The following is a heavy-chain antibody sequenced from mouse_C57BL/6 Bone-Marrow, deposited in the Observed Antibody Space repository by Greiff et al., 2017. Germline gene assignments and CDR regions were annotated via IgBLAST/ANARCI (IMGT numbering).Heavy chain of an antibody. Sequence: QVQLQQPGAELVKPGASVKLSCKASGYTFTSYWMHWVKQRPGQGLEWIGMIHPSSGSTNYNEKFKSKATLTVAKSSSTAYMQLSSLTSADSAVFYCARAYYYGSSYRYFDVWGTGTSVTVAS. CDR2: IHPSSGST. CDR3: ARAYYYGSSYRYFDV. D-gene: IGHD1-1*01. V-gene: IGHV1-64*01. J-gene: IGHJ1*03. CDR1: GYTFTSYW.